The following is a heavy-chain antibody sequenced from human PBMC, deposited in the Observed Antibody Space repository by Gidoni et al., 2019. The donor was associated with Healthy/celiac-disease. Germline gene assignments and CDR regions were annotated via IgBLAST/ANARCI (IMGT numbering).Heavy chain of an antibody. CDR3: ARHIAVAPQNPNRGGWFDP. Sequence: EVQLVESGGGLVQPGGSLRLSCAASGFTFSSYEMNWVRQAPGKGQEWVSYISSSGSTIYYADSVKGRFTISRDNAKNSLYLQMNSLRAEDTAVYYCARHIAVAPQNPNRGGWFDPWGQGTLVTVSS. CDR2: ISSSGSTI. D-gene: IGHD6-19*01. J-gene: IGHJ5*02. CDR1: GFTFSSYE. V-gene: IGHV3-48*03.